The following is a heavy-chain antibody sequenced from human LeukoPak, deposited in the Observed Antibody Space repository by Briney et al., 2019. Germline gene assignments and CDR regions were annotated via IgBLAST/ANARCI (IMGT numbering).Heavy chain of an antibody. J-gene: IGHJ6*02. D-gene: IGHD2-2*01. Sequence: HGRSLRLSCAASGFTFSSYAMSWVRQAPGKGLEWVSAISGSGGSTYYADSVKGRFTISRDNSKNTLYLQMNSLRAEDTAVYYCAKGGDIVVVPAAGYYYYGMDVWGQGTTVTVSS. CDR2: ISGSGGST. CDR1: GFTFSSYA. CDR3: AKGGDIVVVPAAGYYYYGMDV. V-gene: IGHV3-23*01.